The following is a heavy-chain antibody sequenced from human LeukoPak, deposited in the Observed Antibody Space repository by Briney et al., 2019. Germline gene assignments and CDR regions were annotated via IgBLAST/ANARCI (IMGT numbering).Heavy chain of an antibody. CDR3: ARNVAVAGTVDY. Sequence: SETLSLTCTVSGGSINNYFWSWIRQPAGKGLEWIGHIYTSGSTNYNPSLKSRVTISVDTSKNQFSLKLSSVTAADTAVYYCARNVAVAGTVDYWGQGTLVTVSS. CDR1: GGSINNYF. V-gene: IGHV4-4*07. D-gene: IGHD6-19*01. J-gene: IGHJ4*02. CDR2: IYTSGST.